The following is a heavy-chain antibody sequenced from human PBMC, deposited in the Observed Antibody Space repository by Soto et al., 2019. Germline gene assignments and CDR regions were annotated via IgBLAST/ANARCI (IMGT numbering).Heavy chain of an antibody. CDR1: GFTFSSYS. CDR2: ISSSSSYI. D-gene: IGHD1-26*01. V-gene: IGHV3-21*01. CDR3: ARDLGQGNGPFDY. Sequence: PGGSLRLSCAASGFTFSSYSMNWVRQAPGKGLEWVSSISSSSSYIYYADSVKGRSTISRDNAKNSLYLQMNSLRAEDTAVYYCARDLGQGNGPFDYWGQGTLVTVS. J-gene: IGHJ4*02.